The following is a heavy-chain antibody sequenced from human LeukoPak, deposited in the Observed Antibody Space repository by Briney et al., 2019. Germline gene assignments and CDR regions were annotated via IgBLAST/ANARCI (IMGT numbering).Heavy chain of an antibody. CDR1: GGSFSGYY. CDR2: INHSGST. V-gene: IGHV4-34*01. D-gene: IGHD6-13*01. J-gene: IGHJ4*02. CDR3: ARAKIAAAVMFDY. Sequence: SETLSLTCAVHGGSFSGYYWTWIRQPPGKGLEWIGEINHSGSTNYNPSLKSRVTISVDTSKNQFSLKLSSVTAADTAVYYCARAKIAAAVMFDYWGQGTLVTVSS.